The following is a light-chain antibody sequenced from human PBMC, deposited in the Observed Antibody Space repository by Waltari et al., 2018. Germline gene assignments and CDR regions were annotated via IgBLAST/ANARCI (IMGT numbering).Light chain of an antibody. Sequence: EIVLTQSPGTLSLSPGERATLSCKASQSVSSNYLAWYQQKPGQDPRLLIYGASSRATGIPDRFSGSGSGTDFTLTISRLGPEDFAVYYCQQYGSSPRTFGQGTKVEIK. CDR1: QSVSSNY. J-gene: IGKJ1*01. V-gene: IGKV3-20*01. CDR2: GAS. CDR3: QQYGSSPRT.